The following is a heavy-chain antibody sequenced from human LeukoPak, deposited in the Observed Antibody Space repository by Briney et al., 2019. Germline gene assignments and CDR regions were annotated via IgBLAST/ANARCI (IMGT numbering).Heavy chain of an antibody. CDR2: MSPNSGNT. Sequence: GASVKVSCKASRYTFTPYDINWVRQATREGLEWMGWMSPNSGNTGYAQKFQGRVTLTRDTCISTAYMELSSLTSEDTAVYYCARNAPKTGDFFYWGQGNLVSVSS. CDR3: ARNAPKTGDFFY. CDR1: RYTFTPYD. J-gene: IGHJ4*02. V-gene: IGHV1-8*01. D-gene: IGHD7-27*01.